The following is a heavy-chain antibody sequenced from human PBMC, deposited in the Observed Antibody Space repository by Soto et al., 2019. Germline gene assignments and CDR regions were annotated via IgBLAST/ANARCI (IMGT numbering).Heavy chain of an antibody. CDR1: GYTPTELS. CDR3: ATDPLPVLAAAGPHNYYGMDV. J-gene: IGHJ6*02. CDR2: FDPEDGET. V-gene: IGHV1-24*01. Sequence: ASEKVSGKVSGYTPTELSMHWVRQAPGKGLEWMGGFDPEDGETIYAQKFQGRVIMTEDTSTDTAYMELSSLRSEDTAVYYCATDPLPVLAAAGPHNYYGMDVWGQGTTVTSP. D-gene: IGHD6-13*01.